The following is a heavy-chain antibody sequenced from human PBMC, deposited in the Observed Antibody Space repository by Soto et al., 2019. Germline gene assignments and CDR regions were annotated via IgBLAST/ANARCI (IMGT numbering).Heavy chain of an antibody. V-gene: IGHV3-23*01. J-gene: IGHJ3*02. CDR1: GFTFSSYA. Sequence: EVQLLESGGGLVQPGGSLRLSCAASGFTFSSYAMSWFRQAPGKGLEWVSAISGSGGSTYYADSVKGRFTISRDNSKNTLYLQMNSLRAEDTAVYYCAKDLGEMATIPSAFAIWGQGTMVTVSS. D-gene: IGHD5-12*01. CDR2: ISGSGGST. CDR3: AKDLGEMATIPSAFAI.